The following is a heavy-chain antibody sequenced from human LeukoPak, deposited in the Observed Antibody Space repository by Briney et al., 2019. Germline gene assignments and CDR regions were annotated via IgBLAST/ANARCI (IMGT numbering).Heavy chain of an antibody. CDR3: ARGRPIAGYYYYYGMDV. CDR2: IDHSGST. J-gene: IGHJ6*02. Sequence: LETLSLTCAVYGGSFSGYYWSWIRQPPGKGLEWIGEIDHSGSTNYNPSLKSRVTISVDTSKNQFSLKLSSVTAADTAVYYCARGRPIAGYYYYYGMDVWGQGTTVTVSS. D-gene: IGHD6-13*01. CDR1: GGSFSGYY. V-gene: IGHV4-34*01.